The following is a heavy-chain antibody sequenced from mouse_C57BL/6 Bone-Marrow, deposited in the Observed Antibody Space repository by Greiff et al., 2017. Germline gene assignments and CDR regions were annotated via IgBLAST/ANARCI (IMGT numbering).Heavy chain of an antibody. Sequence: VQLQQPGAELVKPGASVKMSCKASGYTFTSYWITWVKQRPGQGLEWIGDIYPGSGSTNYNEKFKSKATLTVDTSSSTAYMQLSSLTSEDSAVYYCARGRGIYYYGSRSWYFDVWGTGTTVTVSS. CDR1: GYTFTSYW. CDR2: IYPGSGST. J-gene: IGHJ1*03. V-gene: IGHV1-55*01. CDR3: ARGRGIYYYGSRSWYFDV. D-gene: IGHD1-1*01.